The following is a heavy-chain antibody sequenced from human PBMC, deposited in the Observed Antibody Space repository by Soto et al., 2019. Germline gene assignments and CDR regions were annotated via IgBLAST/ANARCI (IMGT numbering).Heavy chain of an antibody. J-gene: IGHJ6*02. D-gene: IGHD1-26*01. CDR2: ISYDGSNK. Sequence: GGSLRLSCAASGFTFSSYGMHWVRQAPGKGLEWVAVISYDGSNKYYADSVKGRFTISRDNSKNTLYLQMNSLRAEDTAVYYCAKGWELRYYYYGMDVWGQGTTVTVSS. CDR1: GFTFSSYG. CDR3: AKGWELRYYYYGMDV. V-gene: IGHV3-30*18.